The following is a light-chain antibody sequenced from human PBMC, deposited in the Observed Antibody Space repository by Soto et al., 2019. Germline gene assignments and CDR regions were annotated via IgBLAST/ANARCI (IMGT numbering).Light chain of an antibody. CDR2: FGS. J-gene: IGKJ5*01. Sequence: EIVMTQSPLTLPVTPGEPASISFSSIQILLYNNTYNYLDWYVQKPGQSPQLLIYFGSNRAPGVPDRFSGSGSGTDFTLKINRVEAEDVGTYYCMQALQSLTFGQGTRLEIK. V-gene: IGKV2-28*01. CDR1: QILLYNNTYNY. CDR3: MQALQSLT.